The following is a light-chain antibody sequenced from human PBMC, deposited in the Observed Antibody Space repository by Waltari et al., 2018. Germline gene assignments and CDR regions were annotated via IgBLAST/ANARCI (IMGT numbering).Light chain of an antibody. J-gene: IGKJ3*01. CDR3: MQALQTPLFT. CDR2: LGS. CDR1: QSLLQSNGSNY. Sequence: DIVMTQSPLSLPVTPGEPASIPFQSSQSLLQSNGSNYLGWYLQKPGQSPQLHIYLGSTRDSGVPDRFSGSGSGTDLTLKISRVEAEDVGVYYCMQALQTPLFTFGPGTKVDIK. V-gene: IGKV2-28*01.